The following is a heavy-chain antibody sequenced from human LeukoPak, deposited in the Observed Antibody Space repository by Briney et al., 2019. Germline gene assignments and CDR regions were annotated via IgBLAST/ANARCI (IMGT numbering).Heavy chain of an antibody. J-gene: IGHJ4*02. Sequence: PGGSLRLSCAASGFTFSSYSMNWVRQAPGKGLEWVSSISSSSSYIYYADSVKGRFTISRDNAKNSLYLQMNGLRAEDTAVYYCARGKYSSGWHADYWGQGTLVTVSS. CDR1: GFTFSSYS. CDR3: ARGKYSSGWHADY. V-gene: IGHV3-21*01. D-gene: IGHD6-19*01. CDR2: ISSSSSYI.